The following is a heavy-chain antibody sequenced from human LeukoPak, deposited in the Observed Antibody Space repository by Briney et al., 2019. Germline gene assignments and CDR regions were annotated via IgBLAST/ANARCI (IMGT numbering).Heavy chain of an antibody. D-gene: IGHD6-13*01. Sequence: GGSLRLSCAASGFTFDDYAMHWVRQAPGKGLEWVSLISWDGGSTYYADSVKGRFTISRDNSKNSLYLQMNSLRAEDTALYYCAEDHSIAAAGFMDYWGQGTLVTVSS. CDR3: AEDHSIAAAGFMDY. J-gene: IGHJ4*02. CDR1: GFTFDDYA. V-gene: IGHV3-43D*03. CDR2: ISWDGGST.